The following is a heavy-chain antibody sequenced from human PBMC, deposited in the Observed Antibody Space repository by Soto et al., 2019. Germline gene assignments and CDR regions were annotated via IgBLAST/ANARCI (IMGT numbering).Heavy chain of an antibody. CDR3: ARGGGYWSGGSCSGAAGMDV. CDR2: TYYRSKWYN. CDR1: GDSVSSNSAA. V-gene: IGHV6-1*01. Sequence: SQTLSLTCAISGDSVSSNSAAWNWIRQSPSRGLEWLGRTYYRSKWYNDYAVSVKSRITINPDTSKNQFSLQLNSVTPEDTAVYYCARGGGYWSGGSCSGAAGMDVWGQGTTVTVAS. J-gene: IGHJ6*02. D-gene: IGHD2-15*01.